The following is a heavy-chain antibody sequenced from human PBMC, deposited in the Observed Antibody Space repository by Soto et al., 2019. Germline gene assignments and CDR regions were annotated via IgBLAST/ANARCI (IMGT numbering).Heavy chain of an antibody. J-gene: IGHJ6*02. D-gene: IGHD3-10*01. CDR1: GFTFSSYG. CDR2: IWYDGSNK. Sequence: QVQLVESGGGVVQPGRSLRLSCAASGFTFSSYGMHWVRQAPGKGLEWVAVIWYDGSNKYYADSVKGRFTISRDNSKNTLYLKMNSLRAEDTAVYYCARDRSPYYGSGSYGRYYYYGMDVWGQGTTVTVSS. CDR3: ARDRSPYYGSGSYGRYYYYGMDV. V-gene: IGHV3-33*01.